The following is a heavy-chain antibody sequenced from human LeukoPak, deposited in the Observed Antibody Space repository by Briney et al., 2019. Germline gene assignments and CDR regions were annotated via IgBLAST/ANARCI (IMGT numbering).Heavy chain of an antibody. J-gene: IGHJ3*02. CDR2: IQFDGSNK. CDR1: GFTFSSSG. CDR3: AAYYDFWSGYYLRPDDAFDI. V-gene: IGHV3-30*02. D-gene: IGHD3-3*01. Sequence: GGSLRLSCAASGFTFSSSGMHWVRQAPGKGLEWVAFIQFDGSNKNYADSVKGRFTISRDNSKNTLYVQMNSLRAEDTAVYYCAAYYDFWSGYYLRPDDAFDIWGQGTMVTVSS.